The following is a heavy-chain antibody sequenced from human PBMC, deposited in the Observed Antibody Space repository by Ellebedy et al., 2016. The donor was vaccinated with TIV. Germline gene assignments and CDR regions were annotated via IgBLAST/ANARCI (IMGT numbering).Heavy chain of an antibody. CDR1: GFTFSSYA. J-gene: IGHJ6*02. V-gene: IGHV3-30-3*01. Sequence: GGSLRLXXAASGFTFSSYAMHWVRQAPGKGLEWVAVISYDGSNKYYADSVKGRFTISRDNSKNTLYLQMNSLRAEDTAVYYCARVGLQYYYVLYGMDVWGQGTTVTVSS. D-gene: IGHD3-10*02. CDR3: ARVGLQYYYVLYGMDV. CDR2: ISYDGSNK.